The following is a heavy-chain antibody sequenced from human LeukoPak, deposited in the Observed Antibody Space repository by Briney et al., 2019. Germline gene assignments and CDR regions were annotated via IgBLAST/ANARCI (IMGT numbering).Heavy chain of an antibody. V-gene: IGHV3-23*01. CDR1: VFTFSSYA. CDR3: AKSSGGITIFGVVTIFHY. Sequence: VGSLRLSCAASVFTFSSYAMSWVRQASGKGLEWVSAISGSGGSTYYADSVKGRFTISRDNSKNTLYLQMNSLRAEDTAVYYCAKSSGGITIFGVVTIFHYWGQGTLVTVSS. D-gene: IGHD3-3*01. J-gene: IGHJ4*02. CDR2: ISGSGGST.